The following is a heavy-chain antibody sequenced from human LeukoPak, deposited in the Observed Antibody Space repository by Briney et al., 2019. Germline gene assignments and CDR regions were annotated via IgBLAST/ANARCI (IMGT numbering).Heavy chain of an antibody. Sequence: SQTLSLTCTVSGGSISSGSYYWRWIRQPAGKGVEWIVRIYTRGSTNYNPYLKSRVTISVDTSKNQFSLKLSSVTAADTAVYYCARDRAWYGESDYWGPGTLVTVSS. CDR3: ARDRAWYGESDY. CDR2: IYTRGST. J-gene: IGHJ4*02. D-gene: IGHD4-17*01. V-gene: IGHV4-61*02. CDR1: GGSISSGSYY.